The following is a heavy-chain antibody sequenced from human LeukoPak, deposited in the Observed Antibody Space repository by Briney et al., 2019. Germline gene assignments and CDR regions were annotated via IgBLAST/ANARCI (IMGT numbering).Heavy chain of an antibody. D-gene: IGHD1-26*01. J-gene: IGHJ4*02. V-gene: IGHV3-49*04. CDR1: GFTFSSYW. Sequence: PGGSLRLSCAASGFTFSSYWMHWVRQAPGKGLEWVGFIRSKAYGGTTEYAASVKGRFTISRDDSKSIAYLQMNSLKTEDTAVYYCTREGWEPQPFDYWGQGTLVTVSS. CDR2: IRSKAYGGTT. CDR3: TREGWEPQPFDY.